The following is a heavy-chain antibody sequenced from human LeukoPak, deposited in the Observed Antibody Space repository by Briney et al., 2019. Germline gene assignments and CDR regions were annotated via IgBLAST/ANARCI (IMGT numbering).Heavy chain of an antibody. D-gene: IGHD6-13*01. Sequence: SSETLSLTCTVSGGSISSSSYYWGWIRQPPGKGLEWIGSIYYSGSTYYNPSLKSRVTISVDTSKNQFSLKLSSVTAADTAVYYCARGPRGSTRRAFAYWGQGTLVTVSS. J-gene: IGHJ4*02. V-gene: IGHV4-39*01. CDR2: IYYSGST. CDR1: GGSISSSSYY. CDR3: ARGPRGSTRRAFAY.